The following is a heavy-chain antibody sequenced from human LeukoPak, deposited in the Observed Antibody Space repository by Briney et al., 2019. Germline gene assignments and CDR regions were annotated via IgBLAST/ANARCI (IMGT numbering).Heavy chain of an antibody. D-gene: IGHD3-22*01. CDR3: ARGHDYYDSSGYGMDV. Sequence: SETLSLTCTVSGYSISSGYYWGWIRQPPGKGLEWIGSIYHSGSTYYNPSLKSRVTISVDTSKNQFSLKLSSVTAADTAVYYCARGHDYYDSSGYGMDVWGQGTTVTVSS. J-gene: IGHJ6*02. CDR1: GYSISSGYY. V-gene: IGHV4-38-2*02. CDR2: IYHSGST.